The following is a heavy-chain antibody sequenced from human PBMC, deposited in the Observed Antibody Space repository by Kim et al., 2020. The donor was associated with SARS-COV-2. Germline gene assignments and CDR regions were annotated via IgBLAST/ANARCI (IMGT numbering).Heavy chain of an antibody. CDR3: ARSGSSGYYPDY. D-gene: IGHD3-22*01. J-gene: IGHJ4*02. Sequence: YYADSVKGRFTISRDNSKNTLYLQMNSLRAEDTAVYYCARSGSSGYYPDYWGQGTLVTVSS. V-gene: IGHV3-30*01.